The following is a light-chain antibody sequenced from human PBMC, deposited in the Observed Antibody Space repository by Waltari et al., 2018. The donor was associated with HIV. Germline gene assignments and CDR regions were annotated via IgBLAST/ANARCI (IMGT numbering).Light chain of an antibody. Sequence: EIVMTQSPATLSVSPGERVTLSCTASQSVSSNLAWYQQKPGQAPRLLLYLTSTRDIGIPATFSGGGSGTEFTLTISSLQSEDVAVYYCQQYKNWPFTFGPGTKLDVK. V-gene: IGKV3-15*01. CDR2: LTS. J-gene: IGKJ3*01. CDR1: QSVSSN. CDR3: QQYKNWPFT.